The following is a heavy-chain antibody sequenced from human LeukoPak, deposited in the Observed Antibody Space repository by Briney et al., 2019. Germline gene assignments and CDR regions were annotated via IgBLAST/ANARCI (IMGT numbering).Heavy chain of an antibody. V-gene: IGHV3-7*03. CDR2: INKDGSKK. D-gene: IGHD4-17*01. Sequence: GGSLRLSCAASGFTFSDYWMNWVRQAPGKGLEWLANINKDGSKKDYVDSVKGRFTISRDNSKNTLYLQMNSLRAEDTAVYYCAKDDYGDLDYFDYWGQGTLVTVSS. CDR1: GFTFSDYW. J-gene: IGHJ4*02. CDR3: AKDDYGDLDYFDY.